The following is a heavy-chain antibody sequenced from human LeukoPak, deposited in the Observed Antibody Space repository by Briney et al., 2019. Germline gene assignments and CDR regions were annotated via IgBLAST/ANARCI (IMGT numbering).Heavy chain of an antibody. V-gene: IGHV3-73*01. J-gene: IGHJ5*02. Sequence: GGSLKLSCAASGFTFSGSAIHWVRQSSGKGLEWVGQIDKKDKGYATATAYAASVTGRFTISRDDSINTAYLQMKSLKTEDTALYYCTRDSGTYNWFDPWGQGTLAPVSS. CDR1: GFTFSGSA. CDR2: IDKKDKGYATAT. D-gene: IGHD1-26*01. CDR3: TRDSGTYNWFDP.